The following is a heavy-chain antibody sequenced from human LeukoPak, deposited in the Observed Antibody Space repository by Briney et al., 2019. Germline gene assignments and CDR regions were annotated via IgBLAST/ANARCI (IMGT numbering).Heavy chain of an antibody. V-gene: IGHV1-2*02. Sequence: ASVKVSCKASGYTFTGYYMHWVRQAPGQGLEWMGWINPNSGGTNYAQKFQGRVTMTRDTSISTAYMKLSRLRSDDTAVYYCARSYCSSTSCHLDYWGQGSLVTVSS. J-gene: IGHJ4*02. D-gene: IGHD2-2*01. CDR3: ARSYCSSTSCHLDY. CDR2: INPNSGGT. CDR1: GYTFTGYY.